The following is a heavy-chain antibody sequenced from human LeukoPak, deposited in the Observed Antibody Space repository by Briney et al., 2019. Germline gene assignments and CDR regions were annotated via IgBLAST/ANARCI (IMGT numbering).Heavy chain of an antibody. D-gene: IGHD3-22*01. CDR2: IYYSGST. CDR3: ASGGGYYDSSGYADAFDI. CDR1: GGSISSYH. Sequence: SETLSLTCTVSGGSISSYHWSWIRQPPGKGLEWIGYIYYSGSTNYNPSLKSRVTISVDTSKNQFSLKLSSVTAADTAVYYCASGGGYYDSSGYADAFDIWGQGTMVTVSS. J-gene: IGHJ3*02. V-gene: IGHV4-59*01.